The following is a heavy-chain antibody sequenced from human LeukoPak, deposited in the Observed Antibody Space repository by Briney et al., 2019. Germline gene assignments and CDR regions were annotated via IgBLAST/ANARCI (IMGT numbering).Heavy chain of an antibody. CDR1: XTXXXYD. Sequence: XTXXXYDXXWVRQVTGKGLEWXXAIGTAGDTYYPDSVQGRFTISRENAKNSLFLQMNSLKVGDTAVYYCARAGSGTRWANYGMDVWGQGTTVTVSS. J-gene: IGHJ6*02. CDR3: ARAGSGTRWANYGMDV. D-gene: IGHD1-1*01. CDR2: IGTAGDT. V-gene: IGHV3-13*01.